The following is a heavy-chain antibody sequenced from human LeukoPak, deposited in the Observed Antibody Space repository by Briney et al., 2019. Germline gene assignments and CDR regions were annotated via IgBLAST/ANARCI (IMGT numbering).Heavy chain of an antibody. J-gene: IGHJ3*02. V-gene: IGHV1-2*02. CDR1: GYTFTGHH. Sequence: ASVKVSCKTSGYTFTGHHIHWVRLAPGQGLEWMGWIGFNRGDTNYAQRFQGRVTMTRDTSINTAYMELSGLRSDDTAVYYCARDYNYAVDIWGQGTMVTVSS. CDR2: IGFNRGDT. CDR3: ARDYNYAVDI. D-gene: IGHD1-14*01.